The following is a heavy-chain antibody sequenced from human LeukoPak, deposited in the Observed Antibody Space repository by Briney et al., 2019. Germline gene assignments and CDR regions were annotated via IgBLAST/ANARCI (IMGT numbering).Heavy chain of an antibody. CDR2: ISWNSGSI. CDR1: GFTFEDYA. J-gene: IGHJ3*02. V-gene: IGHV3-9*03. Sequence: GRSLRLSCAASGFTFEDYAMHWVRQAPGKGVEWVSGISWNSGSIVYTDSVRGRFKSSRDNAKNSLYLQMNSVRAEDMALYYCGKGEGENYGDTNDAFDIWGQGTMVTVSS. D-gene: IGHD4-17*01. CDR3: GKGEGENYGDTNDAFDI.